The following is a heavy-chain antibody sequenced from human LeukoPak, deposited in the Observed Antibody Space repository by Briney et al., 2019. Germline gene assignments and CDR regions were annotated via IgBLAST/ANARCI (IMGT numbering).Heavy chain of an antibody. J-gene: IGHJ3*02. CDR3: TTVAEDCSGGSCYLGAFDI. Sequence: PGGSLRLSCAVSGFTFSNAWMNWVRQAPGKGLEWVGRIKSKTDGGTTDYAAPVKGRFTISRDDSKNTLYLQMNSLKTEDTAVYYCTTVAEDCSGGSCYLGAFDIWGQGTMVTVSS. CDR1: GFTFSNAW. V-gene: IGHV3-15*07. CDR2: IKSKTDGGTT. D-gene: IGHD2-15*01.